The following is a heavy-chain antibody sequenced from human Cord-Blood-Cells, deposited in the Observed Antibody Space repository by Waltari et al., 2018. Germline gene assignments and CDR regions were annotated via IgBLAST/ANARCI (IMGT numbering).Heavy chain of an antibody. D-gene: IGHD7-27*01. J-gene: IGHJ2*01. Sequence: QVTLKESGPVLVKPTETLTLTCTVSGFSLSNARMGVSWIRQPPGKAPEWLAHIFSNDEKSYSTSLKGRLTISKDTTKSQVVLTMTNMDPVDTATYYCARIRAGDVRYWYFYLWGRGTLVTVSS. CDR2: IFSNDEK. V-gene: IGHV2-26*01. CDR3: ARIRAGDVRYWYFYL. CDR1: GFSLSNARMG.